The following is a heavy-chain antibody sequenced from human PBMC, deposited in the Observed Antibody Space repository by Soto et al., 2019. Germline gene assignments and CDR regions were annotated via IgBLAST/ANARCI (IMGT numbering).Heavy chain of an antibody. V-gene: IGHV1-18*01. CDR1: GYTFTSYG. CDR2: ISAYNGNT. Sequence: QVQLVQSGAEVKKPGASVKVSCKASGYTFTSYGISWVRQAPGQGLEWMGWISAYNGNTNYAQKLQGRVTMTTDTTTSKAYMELRSLRSDDTAVYYCARMGCESGITIFGVVTYYFDYWGQGTLVTVSS. D-gene: IGHD3-3*01. CDR3: ARMGCESGITIFGVVTYYFDY. J-gene: IGHJ4*02.